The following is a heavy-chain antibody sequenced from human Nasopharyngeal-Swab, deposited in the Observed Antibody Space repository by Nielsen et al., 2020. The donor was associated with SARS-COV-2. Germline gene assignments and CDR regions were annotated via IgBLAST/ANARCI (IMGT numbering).Heavy chain of an antibody. CDR1: GFTFSSFA. D-gene: IGHD6-13*01. CDR3: AKDRGSLVLEAFDI. Sequence: GGSLRLSCAASGFTFSSFAMSWVRQAPGKGLEWVSAISGSGGSTYYADSVKGRFTISRNNSKNTLYLQMNSLRAEDTAVYYCAKDRGSLVLEAFDIWGQGTMVTVSS. J-gene: IGHJ3*02. V-gene: IGHV3-23*01. CDR2: ISGSGGST.